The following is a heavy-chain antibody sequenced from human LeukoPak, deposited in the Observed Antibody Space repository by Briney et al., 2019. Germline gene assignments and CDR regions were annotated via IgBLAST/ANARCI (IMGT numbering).Heavy chain of an antibody. J-gene: IGHJ5*02. D-gene: IGHD1-7*01. CDR3: ARDPMGLPQGGGFDP. CDR2: ISAYNGNT. CDR1: GYTFTSYG. V-gene: IGHV1-18*01. Sequence: ASVKVSCKASGYTFTSYGISWVRQAPGQGLEWMGWISAYNGNTNYAQKLQGRVTMTTDTSTSTAYMELRSLRSDDTAVYYCARDPMGLPQGGGFDPWGQGTLVTVSS.